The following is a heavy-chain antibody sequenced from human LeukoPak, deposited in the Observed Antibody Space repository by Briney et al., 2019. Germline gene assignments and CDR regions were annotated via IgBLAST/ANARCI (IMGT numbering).Heavy chain of an antibody. CDR1: GFTFSSYS. CDR2: ISSSSSTI. J-gene: IGHJ6*02. D-gene: IGHD6-6*01. CDR3: ARAEYRWNYYGMDV. V-gene: IGHV3-48*01. Sequence: GGSLRLSCAASGFTFSSYSMNWVRQAPGKGLEWVSYISSSSSTIYYADSVKGRFTISRDNSKNTLYLQMNSLRAEDTAVYYCARAEYRWNYYGMDVWGQGTTVTVSS.